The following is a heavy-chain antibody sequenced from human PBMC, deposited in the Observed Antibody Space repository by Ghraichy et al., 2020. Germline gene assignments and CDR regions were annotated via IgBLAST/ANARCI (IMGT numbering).Heavy chain of an antibody. CDR2: IRYDGSNK. D-gene: IGHD3-22*01. CDR1: GFTFSSYG. Sequence: GESLNISCAASGFTFSSYGMHWVRQAPGKGLEWVAFIRYDGSNKYYADSVKGRFTISRDNSKNTLYLQMNSLRAEDTALYYCAADYYDSSGSFDYWGQGTLVTVSS. V-gene: IGHV3-30*02. J-gene: IGHJ4*02. CDR3: AADYYDSSGSFDY.